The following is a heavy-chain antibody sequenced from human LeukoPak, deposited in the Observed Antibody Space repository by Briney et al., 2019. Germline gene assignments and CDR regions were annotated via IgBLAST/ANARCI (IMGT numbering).Heavy chain of an antibody. Sequence: GGSLRLSCAASGFTFSTYGMHWVRQAPGKGLEWVAVISYDGSNKYYADSVKGRFTISRDNSKNTLYLQMNSLRAEDTAVYYCARDNRYWGQGTLVTVSS. V-gene: IGHV3-30*03. CDR3: ARDNRY. CDR2: ISYDGSNK. J-gene: IGHJ4*02. CDR1: GFTFSTYG.